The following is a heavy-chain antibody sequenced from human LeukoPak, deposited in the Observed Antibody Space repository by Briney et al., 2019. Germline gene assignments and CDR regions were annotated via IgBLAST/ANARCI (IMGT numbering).Heavy chain of an antibody. V-gene: IGHV3-53*01. CDR2: IYNGGST. Sequence: GGSLRLSCAASGFTVSSNYMSWVRQAPGKGLEWVSVIYNGGSTYYADSVKGRFTISRDISKNTLYLQMNSLRAEDTAVYYCAKTTATANPFDYWGQGTLVTVSS. D-gene: IGHD6-13*01. CDR3: AKTTATANPFDY. J-gene: IGHJ4*02. CDR1: GFTVSSNY.